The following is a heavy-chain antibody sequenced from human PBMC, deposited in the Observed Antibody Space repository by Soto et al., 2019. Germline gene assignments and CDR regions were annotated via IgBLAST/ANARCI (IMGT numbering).Heavy chain of an antibody. D-gene: IGHD6-13*01. CDR1: GFTFSSYS. CDR2: ISSSSSYI. CDR3: AKPYSSSWYGKNWFDP. Sequence: EVQLVESGGGLVKPGGSLRLSCAASGFTFSSYSMNWVRQAPGKGLEWVSSISSSSSYIYYADSLKGRFTISRDNSKNTLYLQMNSLRAEDTALYYCAKPYSSSWYGKNWFDPWGQGTLVTVSS. J-gene: IGHJ5*02. V-gene: IGHV3-21*04.